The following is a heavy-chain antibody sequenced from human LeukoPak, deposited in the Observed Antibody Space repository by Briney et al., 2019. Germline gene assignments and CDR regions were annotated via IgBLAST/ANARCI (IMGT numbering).Heavy chain of an antibody. CDR3: ARGYSIVVVVAATDPDAFDI. D-gene: IGHD2-15*01. CDR2: IIPIFGTA. CDR1: GGTFSSYA. V-gene: IGHV1-69*01. Sequence: SVKVSCEASGGTFSSYAISWVRQAPGQGLEWMGGIIPIFGTANYAQKFQGRVTITADESTSTAYMELSSLRSEDTAVYYCARGYSIVVVVAATDPDAFDIWGQGTMVTVSS. J-gene: IGHJ3*02.